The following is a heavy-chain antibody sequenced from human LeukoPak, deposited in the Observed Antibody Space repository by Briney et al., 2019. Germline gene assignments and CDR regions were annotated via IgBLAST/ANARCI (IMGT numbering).Heavy chain of an antibody. Sequence: PGGSLRLSCAASGFTVSSYSMNWVRQAPGKGLEWVSYISSSRNYIFYADSVKGRFTISRDNAKNSLYLQMNSLRAEDTAVYYCARDPYYYDSSGYYGEGFDYWGQGTLVTVSS. CDR2: ISSSRNYI. CDR3: ARDPYYYDSSGYYGEGFDY. J-gene: IGHJ4*02. D-gene: IGHD3-22*01. V-gene: IGHV3-21*01. CDR1: GFTVSSYS.